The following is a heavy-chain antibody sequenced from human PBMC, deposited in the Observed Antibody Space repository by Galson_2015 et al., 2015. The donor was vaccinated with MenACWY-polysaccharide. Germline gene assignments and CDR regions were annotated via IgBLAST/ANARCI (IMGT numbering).Heavy chain of an antibody. V-gene: IGHV3-23*01. CDR2: ISGSGGST. D-gene: IGHD2-21*02. J-gene: IGHJ4*02. CDR1: GFTFNNYA. Sequence: SLRLSCAASGFTFNNYALSWVRQAPGKGLEWVSGISGSGGSTDYADSVKGRFTISKDNSKKTLYLQVNGLRAEDTAVYYCAKGRYCGGDCYSLLDFWGQGTLVTVSS. CDR3: AKGRYCGGDCYSLLDF.